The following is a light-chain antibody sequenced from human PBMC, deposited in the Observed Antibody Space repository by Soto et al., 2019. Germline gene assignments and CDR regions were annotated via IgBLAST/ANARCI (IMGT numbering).Light chain of an antibody. Sequence: DIQMTQSPSTLSASVGDRVTITCRASQSISSWLAWYQQKPGKAPKLLIYKASSLESGVPSRFSGSGSGTEFTLTISSLQPDDFATCNGQHYNSYWWTFGQGTKVEIK. V-gene: IGKV1-5*03. CDR3: QHYNSYWWT. CDR2: KAS. J-gene: IGKJ1*01. CDR1: QSISSW.